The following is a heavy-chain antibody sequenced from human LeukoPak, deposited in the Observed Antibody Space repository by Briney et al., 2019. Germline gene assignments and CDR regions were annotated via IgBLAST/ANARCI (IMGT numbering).Heavy chain of an antibody. D-gene: IGHD2-15*01. CDR1: GFTFNNYA. V-gene: IGHV3-64D*06. CDR2: ISGNGGGT. J-gene: IGHJ4*02. CDR3: VKSWDVVVVVAAFDY. Sequence: RGSLRLSCSASGFTFNNYAMHWVRQSPGKGLEYVSTISGNGGGTYYADSVKGRFTISRDNSKNTLYLQLSSLRAEDTAVYYCVKSWDVVVVVAAFDYWGQGTLVTVSS.